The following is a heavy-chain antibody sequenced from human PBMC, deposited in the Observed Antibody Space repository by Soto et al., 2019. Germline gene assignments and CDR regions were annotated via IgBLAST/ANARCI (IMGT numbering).Heavy chain of an antibody. CDR3: AKAKDSSGYYLSYKYYFDY. Sequence: EVQLLESGGGLVQPGGSLRLSCAASGFTFSSYAMSWVRQAPGKGLEWVSAISGSGGSTYYADSVKGRFTISRDNSKNTLYLQMNSLRAEDTAVYYCAKAKDSSGYYLSYKYYFDYWGQGTLVTVSS. CDR1: GFTFSSYA. CDR2: ISGSGGST. D-gene: IGHD3-22*01. V-gene: IGHV3-23*01. J-gene: IGHJ4*02.